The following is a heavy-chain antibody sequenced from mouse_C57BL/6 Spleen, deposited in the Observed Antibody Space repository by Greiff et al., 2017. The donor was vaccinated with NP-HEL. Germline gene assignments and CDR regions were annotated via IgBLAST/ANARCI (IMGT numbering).Heavy chain of an antibody. CDR3: ARGAYYSKHFDV. Sequence: QVQLQQPGAELVKPGASVKLSCKASGYTFTSYWMQWVTQRPGQGLEWIGEIDPSDSYTNYNQKFKGKATLTVDTSSSTAYMQLSSLTSEDSAVYYCARGAYYSKHFDVWGTGTTVTVSS. V-gene: IGHV1-50*01. CDR1: GYTFTSYW. CDR2: IDPSDSYT. D-gene: IGHD2-5*01. J-gene: IGHJ1*03.